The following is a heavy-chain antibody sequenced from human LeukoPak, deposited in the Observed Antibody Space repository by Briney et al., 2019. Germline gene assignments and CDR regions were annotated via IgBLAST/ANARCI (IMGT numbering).Heavy chain of an antibody. CDR1: GFTFSNYS. D-gene: IGHD3-16*02. Sequence: GGSLRLSCTASGFTFSNYSMNWVRQAPGKGLEWLSYITSTSSPIYYADSVQGRFIISRDNAKNSLSLQMNSLRDEDTAVYFCARESPLGELSIDYWGQGTLVTVSS. CDR2: ITSTSSPI. J-gene: IGHJ4*02. V-gene: IGHV3-48*02. CDR3: ARESPLGELSIDY.